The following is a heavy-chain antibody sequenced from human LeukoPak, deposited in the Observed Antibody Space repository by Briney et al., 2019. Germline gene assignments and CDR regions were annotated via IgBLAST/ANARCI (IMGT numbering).Heavy chain of an antibody. Sequence: SVKVSCKASGGTFSSFAISWVRQAPGQGLEWMGGIIPIFATANYAQKFQGRVTITADESTSTAYMELSSLRSEDTAVYYCARDFSSWYERPHTGFDYWGQGTLVTVSS. CDR2: IIPIFATA. D-gene: IGHD6-13*01. CDR1: GGTFSSFA. V-gene: IGHV1-69*13. J-gene: IGHJ4*02. CDR3: ARDFSSWYERPHTGFDY.